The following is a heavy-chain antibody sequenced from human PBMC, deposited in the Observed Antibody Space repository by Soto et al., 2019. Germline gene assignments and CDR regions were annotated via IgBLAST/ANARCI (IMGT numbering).Heavy chain of an antibody. D-gene: IGHD6-13*01. J-gene: IGHJ4*02. V-gene: IGHV4-30-2*01. Sequence: SETLSLTCAVSGGSISSGGYSWNWFRQPSGKGLEWIGYNTHSGNPYYNPSLKTRVTIFLDRSNNQFSLELSSVTAADTALFYCARFEWGSTAAFDYWGQGTLVTVSS. CDR1: GGSISSGGYS. CDR3: ARFEWGSTAAFDY. CDR2: NTHSGNP.